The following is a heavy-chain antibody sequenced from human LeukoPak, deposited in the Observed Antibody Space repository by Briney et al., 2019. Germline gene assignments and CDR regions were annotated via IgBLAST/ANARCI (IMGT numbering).Heavy chain of an antibody. Sequence: SETLSLTCTVSGGSISSSSYYWGWIRQPPGKGLEWIGSIYYSGSTYYNPSLKSRVTISVDTSKNQFSLKLSSVTAADTAVYYCARTHYSSSSGSAFDIWGQGTMVTVSS. CDR3: ARTHYSSSSGSAFDI. V-gene: IGHV4-39*07. CDR2: IYYSGST. D-gene: IGHD6-6*01. CDR1: GGSISSSSYY. J-gene: IGHJ3*02.